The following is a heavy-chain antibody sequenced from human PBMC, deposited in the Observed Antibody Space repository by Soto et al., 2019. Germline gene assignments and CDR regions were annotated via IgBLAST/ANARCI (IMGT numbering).Heavy chain of an antibody. J-gene: IGHJ6*02. V-gene: IGHV3-7*05. Sequence: GGSLRLSCAASGFTFSSYWMSWVRQAPGKGLEWVANIKQDGSEKYYVDSVKGRFTISRDNAKNSLYLQMKSLRAEDTAVYYCARGARGMRYGMDVWGQGTTVTVSS. D-gene: IGHD6-25*01. CDR3: ARGARGMRYGMDV. CDR2: IKQDGSEK. CDR1: GFTFSSYW.